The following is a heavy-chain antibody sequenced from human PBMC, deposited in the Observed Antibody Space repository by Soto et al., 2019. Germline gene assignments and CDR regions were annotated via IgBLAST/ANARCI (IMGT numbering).Heavy chain of an antibody. CDR2: IGGTDTFT. V-gene: IGHV3-21*04. Sequence: EVQLVESGGGLVKPGESLRLSCVASGFTFKNYNMNWVRQAPGKGLEWVSSIGGTDTFTYYADSVKGRFSISRDNAKSSLFLQMNSLRAEDTAVYYCAKDTSSSPYYMDVWGKGTTVTVSS. CDR3: AKDTSSSPYYMDV. CDR1: GFTFKNYN. J-gene: IGHJ6*03. D-gene: IGHD6-13*01.